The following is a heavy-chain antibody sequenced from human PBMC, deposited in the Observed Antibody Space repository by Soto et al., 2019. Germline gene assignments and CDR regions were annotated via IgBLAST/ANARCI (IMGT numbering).Heavy chain of an antibody. CDR2: IAYDGRNK. V-gene: IGHV3-30*04. Sequence: GGSLRLSCAASGFTFSSYAMHWVRQAPGKGLEWVAVIAYDGRNKYYADSVKGRFTISRDNAKNSLYLQMNSLRAEDTAVYYCARDHHRYSGYDYVDYWGQGTLVTVSS. J-gene: IGHJ4*02. D-gene: IGHD5-12*01. CDR1: GFTFSSYA. CDR3: ARDHHRYSGYDYVDY.